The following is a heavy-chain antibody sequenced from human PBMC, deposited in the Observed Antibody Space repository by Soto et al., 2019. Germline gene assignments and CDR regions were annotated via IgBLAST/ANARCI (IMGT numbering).Heavy chain of an antibody. Sequence: PGGSLRLSCAASGFTFSSYAMHWVRQAPGKGLEYVSAISSNGGSTYYADSVKGRFTISRDNSKNTLYLQMSSLRAEDTAVYYCVKGNYDIFDWFGGPWGQGTLVTVSS. J-gene: IGHJ5*02. V-gene: IGHV3-64D*06. CDR2: ISSNGGST. CDR3: VKGNYDIFDWFGGP. CDR1: GFTFSSYA. D-gene: IGHD3-9*01.